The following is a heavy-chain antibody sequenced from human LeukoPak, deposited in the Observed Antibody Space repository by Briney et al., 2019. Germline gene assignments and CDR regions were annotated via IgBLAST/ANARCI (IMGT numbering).Heavy chain of an antibody. CDR3: ARATGPLVY. J-gene: IGHJ4*02. D-gene: IGHD7-27*01. CDR2: IIPIFGTA. CDR1: GGTFSSYA. Sequence: SVKVSCKASGGTFSSYAISWVRQAPGQGLEWMGGIIPIFGTAHYPQKFQGRVTNTTDESTSTAYLELSSLTSEDTAIYYCARATGPLVYWGQGTLVTVSS. V-gene: IGHV1-69*05.